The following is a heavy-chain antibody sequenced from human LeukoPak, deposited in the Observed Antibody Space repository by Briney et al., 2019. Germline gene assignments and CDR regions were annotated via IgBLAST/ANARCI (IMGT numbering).Heavy chain of an antibody. CDR1: GSTFSSHA. V-gene: IGHV3-30-3*01. CDR3: ARDRIDSSGYPNWFDP. Sequence: GRSLRLSCAASGSTFSSHAMHWVRQAPGKGLEWVAVISSDGSNKFYADSVKGRLTISRDNSKNTLFLQMNSLRSEDTALYYCARDRIDSSGYPNWFDPWGQGTLVTVSS. J-gene: IGHJ5*02. CDR2: ISSDGSNK. D-gene: IGHD3-22*01.